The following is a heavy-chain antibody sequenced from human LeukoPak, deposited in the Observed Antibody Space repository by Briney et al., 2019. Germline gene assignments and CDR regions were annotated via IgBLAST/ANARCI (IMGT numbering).Heavy chain of an antibody. V-gene: IGHV1-2*06. CDR3: ARSPNYSDSSGYYYVSDS. CDR2: INPNSDDT. CDR1: GYTFTRYY. Sequence: GASVKVSCKASGYTFTRYYIHWVRQAPGQGLEWRGRINPNSDDTNHAQRFQGRVTMPRDTSISTAYMELSRLRSDDTAVYYCARSPNYSDSSGYYYVSDSWGQGTLVTVSS. D-gene: IGHD3-22*01. J-gene: IGHJ4*02.